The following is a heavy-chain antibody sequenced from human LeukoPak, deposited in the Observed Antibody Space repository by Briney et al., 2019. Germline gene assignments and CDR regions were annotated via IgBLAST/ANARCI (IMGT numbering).Heavy chain of an antibody. V-gene: IGHV4-39*01. Sequence: PSETLSLTCTVSGGSISSTSYYWGWIRQPPGKGLEWIGSIYYSGSTYFNPSLKSRVIISVDKSKTQFSLRLSSVTAADTAVYYCASLIAAAYHYYYMDVWGKGTTVTVSS. J-gene: IGHJ6*03. CDR2: IYYSGST. D-gene: IGHD6-13*01. CDR1: GGSISSTSYY. CDR3: ASLIAAAYHYYYMDV.